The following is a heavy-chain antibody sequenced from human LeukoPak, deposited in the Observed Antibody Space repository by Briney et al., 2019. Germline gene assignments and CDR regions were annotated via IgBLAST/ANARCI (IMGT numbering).Heavy chain of an antibody. CDR2: IYYSGST. Sequence: TETLSLTCTVSGGSISSSSYYWGWIRQPPGKGLEWIGSIYYSGSTYYNPSLKSRVTISVDTSKNQFSLKLSSVTAADTAVYYCARSTTAMTESAFDIWGQGTMVTVSS. J-gene: IGHJ3*02. CDR1: GGSISSSSYY. V-gene: IGHV4-39*07. CDR3: ARSTTAMTESAFDI. D-gene: IGHD5-18*01.